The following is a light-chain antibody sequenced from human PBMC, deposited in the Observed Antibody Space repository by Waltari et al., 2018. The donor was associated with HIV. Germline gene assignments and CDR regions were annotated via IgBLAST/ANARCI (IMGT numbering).Light chain of an antibody. CDR1: QSVSSN. J-gene: IGKJ5*01. CDR3: QQYHHWPLT. V-gene: IGKV3-15*01. Sequence: EIMMTQSPGPLSVSPGERATLSCRASQSVSSNLAWYQQKPGQAPRLLIYGASTRATGMPARFSASGSGTEFSLTISSLQSEDFAVYYCQQYHHWPLTFGQGTRLEIK. CDR2: GAS.